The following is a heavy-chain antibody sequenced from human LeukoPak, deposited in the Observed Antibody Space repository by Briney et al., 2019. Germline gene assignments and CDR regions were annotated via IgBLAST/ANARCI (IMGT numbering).Heavy chain of an antibody. J-gene: IGHJ4*02. Sequence: PGGSLRLSCAASGFTFSSYNINWVRQAPGKGLEWVASISSSSSHMNYADALKGRFTISRDNAQNSLSLQMNSLRAEDTAVYYCARAQTGTEVSHFGYWGQGTLVTVSS. CDR3: ARAQTGTEVSHFGY. CDR1: GFTFSSYN. D-gene: IGHD1-1*01. V-gene: IGHV3-21*01. CDR2: ISSSSSHM.